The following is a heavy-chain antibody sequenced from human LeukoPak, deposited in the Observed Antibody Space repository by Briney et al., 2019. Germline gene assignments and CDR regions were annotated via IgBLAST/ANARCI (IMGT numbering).Heavy chain of an antibody. V-gene: IGHV4-59*08. J-gene: IGHJ4*02. CDR1: GGSISSYY. D-gene: IGHD4-17*01. CDR3: ARYDYGDSRGLDY. Sequence: PSETLSLTCTVSGGSISSYYWSWIRQPPGQGLEWIGYIYYSGSTNYNPSLKSRVTISVDTSKNQFSRQLNSVTAADTAVYYCARYDYGDSRGLDYWGQGTLVTVSS. CDR2: IYYSGST.